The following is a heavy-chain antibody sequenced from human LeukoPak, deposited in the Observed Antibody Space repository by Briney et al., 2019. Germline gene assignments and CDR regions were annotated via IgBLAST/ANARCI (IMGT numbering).Heavy chain of an antibody. CDR1: GGSIRSYY. V-gene: IGHV4-59*01. CDR3: ARDPVVIVTDAFDI. J-gene: IGHJ3*02. Sequence: SETLSLTRTISGGSIRSYYWRWIRQPSAKGLEWMGNNYYCGSTNYNPSLKSRVTISVDTSKNQFSLKLSSVTAADTAVYYCARDPVVIVTDAFDIWGQGTMGTVSS. CDR2: NYYCGST. D-gene: IGHD3-10*01.